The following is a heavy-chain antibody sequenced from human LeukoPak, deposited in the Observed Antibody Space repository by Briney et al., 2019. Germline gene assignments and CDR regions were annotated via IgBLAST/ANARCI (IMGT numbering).Heavy chain of an antibody. Sequence: ASVKVSCKGSGFTFTDYYVHWLRQAPGQGLEWMGRISPNSGGTNYAQRFQGRVTMTGDTSITTVYMELSSLRSDDTAVYYCARDDIDIVVVLVDKVFDCWGQGTLVTVSS. CDR3: ARDDIDIVVVLVDKVFDC. CDR1: GFTFTDYY. J-gene: IGHJ4*02. V-gene: IGHV1-2*06. D-gene: IGHD2-2*01. CDR2: ISPNSGGT.